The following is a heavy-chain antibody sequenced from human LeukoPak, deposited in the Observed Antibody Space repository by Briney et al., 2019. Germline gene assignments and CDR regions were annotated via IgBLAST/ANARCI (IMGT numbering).Heavy chain of an antibody. Sequence: PGGSLRLSCAASGFTFSSYAMHWVRQAPGKGLEWVAVISYDGSNKYYADSVKGRFTISRDNSKNTLYLQMNSLRAEDTAVYYCAKDRSSSSAYFDYWGQGTLVTVSS. D-gene: IGHD6-6*01. V-gene: IGHV3-30-3*01. J-gene: IGHJ4*02. CDR3: AKDRSSSSAYFDY. CDR2: ISYDGSNK. CDR1: GFTFSSYA.